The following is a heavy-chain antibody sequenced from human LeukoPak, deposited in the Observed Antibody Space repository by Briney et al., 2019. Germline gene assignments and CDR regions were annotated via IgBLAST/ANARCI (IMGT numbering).Heavy chain of an antibody. V-gene: IGHV4-59*01. CDR2: IYYSGST. Sequence: SETLSLTCTVSGGSISSYYWSWIRQPPGKGLEWIGYIYYSGSTNCNPSLKSRVTISVDTSKNQFSLKLSSVTAADTAVYYCASLIAVAGQVDYWGQGTLVTVSS. CDR3: ASLIAVAGQVDY. J-gene: IGHJ4*02. D-gene: IGHD6-19*01. CDR1: GGSISSYY.